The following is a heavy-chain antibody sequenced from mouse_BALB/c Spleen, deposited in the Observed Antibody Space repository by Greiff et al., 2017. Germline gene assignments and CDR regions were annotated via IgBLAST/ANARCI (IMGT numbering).Heavy chain of an antibody. CDR1: GFNIKDYY. V-gene: IGHV14-3*02. Sequence: VHVKQSGAELVRSGASVKLSCTASGFNIKDYYMHWVKQRPEQGLEWIGRIDPANGNTKYDPKFQGKATITADTSSNTAYLQLSSLTSEDTAVYYCARHYGNYYAMDYWGQGTSVTVSS. J-gene: IGHJ4*01. D-gene: IGHD2-1*01. CDR2: IDPANGNT. CDR3: ARHYGNYYAMDY.